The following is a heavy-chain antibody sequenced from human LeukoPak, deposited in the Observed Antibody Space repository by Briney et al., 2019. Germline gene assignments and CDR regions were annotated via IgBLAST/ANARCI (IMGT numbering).Heavy chain of an antibody. V-gene: IGHV3-21*04. CDR3: ASPISSTGYSSGWYKFDY. J-gene: IGHJ4*02. CDR1: GFTFSSYS. Sequence: PGGSLRLSCAASGFTFSSYSMNWVRQAPGKGLEWVSSISSGSTYMYYADSVKGRFTISRDNAQNSMYLQMNSLRAEDTAVYYCASPISSTGYSSGWYKFDYWGQGTLVTVSS. CDR2: ISSGSTYM. D-gene: IGHD6-19*01.